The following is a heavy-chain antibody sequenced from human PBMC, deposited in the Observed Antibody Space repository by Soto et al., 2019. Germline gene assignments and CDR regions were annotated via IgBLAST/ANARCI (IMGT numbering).Heavy chain of an antibody. Sequence: QVQLVESGGGVVQPGRSLRLSCAASGFTFSSYGMHWVRQAPGKGLEWVAVISYDGSNKYYADSVKGRFTISRDNSKNTLYLQMNSLRAEDTAVYYCAKDQLGQPENHYYYYYMDVWGKGTTVTVSS. CDR2: ISYDGSNK. J-gene: IGHJ6*03. CDR1: GFTFSSYG. CDR3: AKDQLGQPENHYYYYYMDV. D-gene: IGHD6-13*01. V-gene: IGHV3-30*18.